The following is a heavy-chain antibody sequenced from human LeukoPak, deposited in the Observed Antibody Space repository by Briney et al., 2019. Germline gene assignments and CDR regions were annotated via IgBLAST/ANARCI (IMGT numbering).Heavy chain of an antibody. Sequence: SETLSLTCTVSGGSISSYYWSWIRQPPGQGLEWIGSIYYSGSTNYNPSLESRVTISVDTSKNQFSLKLNSVTAADTAVYYCASAYSGSYPFDHWGQGTLVSVSS. J-gene: IGHJ4*02. V-gene: IGHV4-59*01. CDR2: IYYSGST. CDR3: ASAYSGSYPFDH. D-gene: IGHD1-26*01. CDR1: GGSISSYY.